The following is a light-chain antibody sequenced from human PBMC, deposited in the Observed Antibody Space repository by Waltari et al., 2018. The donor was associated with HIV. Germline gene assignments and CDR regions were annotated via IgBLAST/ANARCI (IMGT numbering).Light chain of an antibody. J-gene: IGLJ1*01. CDR1: SSAVGGYNY. Sequence: QSALTQPRSVSGSPGQSVTISCTGTSSAVGGYNYVSWYQPHPGKAPKLVVSDVSKRPEGVPDRFSGSKSANAAVLTISGLQAEDEADYYCCSYAGSYTYVFGTGTKVTVL. V-gene: IGLV2-11*01. CDR3: CSYAGSYTYV. CDR2: DVS.